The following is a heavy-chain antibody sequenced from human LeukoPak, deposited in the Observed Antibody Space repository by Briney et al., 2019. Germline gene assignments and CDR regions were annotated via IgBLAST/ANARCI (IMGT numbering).Heavy chain of an antibody. CDR1: GFTFSSYG. J-gene: IGHJ4*02. CDR3: AKDRGGGYYYGSGSPSYFDY. Sequence: PGGSLRLSCAASGFTFSSYGMHWVRQAPGKGLEWVAFIRYEGSNKYYADSVKGRFTISRDNSKNTLYLQMNSLRAEDTAVYYCAKDRGGGYYYGSGSPSYFDYWGQGTLVTVSS. CDR2: IRYEGSNK. D-gene: IGHD3-10*01. V-gene: IGHV3-30*02.